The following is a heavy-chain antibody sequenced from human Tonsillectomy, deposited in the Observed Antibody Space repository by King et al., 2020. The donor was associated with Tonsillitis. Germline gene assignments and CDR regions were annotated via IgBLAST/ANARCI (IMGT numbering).Heavy chain of an antibody. CDR1: GDSISSYY. V-gene: IGHV4-4*07. Sequence: VQLQESGPGLVKPSETLSLTCNVSGDSISSYYLSWIRQPAGKGLEWIGRVYFWGSTNYNPSFKSRVPMSAGTSKNQFSLKLSSVTAADTAVYYCARGPLQWLKNYGMDVWGQGTTVTVSS. CDR2: VYFWGST. CDR3: ARGPLQWLKNYGMDV. D-gene: IGHD6-19*01. J-gene: IGHJ6*02.